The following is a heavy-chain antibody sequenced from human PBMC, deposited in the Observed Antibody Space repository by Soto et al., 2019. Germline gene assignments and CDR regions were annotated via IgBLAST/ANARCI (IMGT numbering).Heavy chain of an antibody. V-gene: IGHV4-4*02. D-gene: IGHD6-19*01. CDR1: GGSINNGNS. CDR2: IYHSGRT. CDR3: AASYCSGGRNHSYDMDI. J-gene: IGHJ6*02. Sequence: QVQLQESGPGLVKPSGTLSLTCDVSGGSINNGNSWSWVRQSPARGLEWIGEIYHSGRTDYNPSLKKRGTISLDKSKNQFALKRSSVTAADTAIYYCAASYCSGGRNHSYDMDIWGQGTTVNVS.